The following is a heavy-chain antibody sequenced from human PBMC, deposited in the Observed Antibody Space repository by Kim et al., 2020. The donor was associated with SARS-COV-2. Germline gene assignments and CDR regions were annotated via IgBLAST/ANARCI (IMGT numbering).Heavy chain of an antibody. CDR3: ARVEQQPSFDY. V-gene: IGHV4-34*01. Sequence: SETLSLTCAVYGGSFSGYYWSWIRQPPGKGLEWIGEINHSGSTNYNPSLKSRVTISVDTSKNQFSLKLSSVTAADTAVYYCARVEQQPSFDYWGQGTLVTVSS. D-gene: IGHD6-13*01. J-gene: IGHJ4*02. CDR1: GGSFSGYY. CDR2: INHSGST.